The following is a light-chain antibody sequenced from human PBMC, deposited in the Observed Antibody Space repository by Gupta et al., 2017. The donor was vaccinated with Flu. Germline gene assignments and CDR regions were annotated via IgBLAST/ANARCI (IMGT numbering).Light chain of an antibody. CDR2: TNK. Sequence: QSVLTQAPSASGTPGQRVPISCSGSSSNIGSNTVNWYQHLPGTAPKLLIYTNKQRPAGVPDRFSGSKSGTSAALASSRVQAEDEADYYCATGDDSLNGPVFGGGTKLTVL. V-gene: IGLV1-44*01. J-gene: IGLJ3*02. CDR3: ATGDDSLNGPV. CDR1: SSNIGSNT.